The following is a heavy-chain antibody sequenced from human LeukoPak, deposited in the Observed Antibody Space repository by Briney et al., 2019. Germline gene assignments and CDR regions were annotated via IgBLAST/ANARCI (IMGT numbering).Heavy chain of an antibody. D-gene: IGHD2-21*01. CDR1: GGSISSHY. V-gene: IGHV4-59*11. Sequence: SETLSLTCTVSGGSISSHYWSWIRQPPGKGLEWIGYIYYSGNTNYNPSLKSRVTISVDTSKNQFSLKLSSVTAADTAVYYCARVTSDGDSYFDYWGQGTLVTVSS. CDR2: IYYSGNT. J-gene: IGHJ4*02. CDR3: ARVTSDGDSYFDY.